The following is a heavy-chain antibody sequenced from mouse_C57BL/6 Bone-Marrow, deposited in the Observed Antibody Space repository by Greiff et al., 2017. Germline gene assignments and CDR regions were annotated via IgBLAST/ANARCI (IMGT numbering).Heavy chain of an antibody. CDR3: ARKEYHAMDY. V-gene: IGHV1-64*01. J-gene: IGHJ4*01. Sequence: QVQLQQPGAELVKPGASVTLSCKASGYTFTSYWMHWVKQRPGQGLEWIGMIHPNSGSTNYNEKFKSKATLTVDKSSSTAYMQLSSLTSEDSAVYYCARKEYHAMDYWGQGTSVTVSS. CDR2: IHPNSGST. CDR1: GYTFTSYW.